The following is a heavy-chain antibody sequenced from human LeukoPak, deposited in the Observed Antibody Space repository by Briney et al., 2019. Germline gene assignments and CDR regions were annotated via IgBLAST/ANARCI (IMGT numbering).Heavy chain of an antibody. D-gene: IGHD2-15*01. J-gene: IGHJ4*02. CDR2: IYHSGDT. Sequence: SETLSLTCAVSGYSISSGYYWGWIRQPPGKGLEWIGSIYHSGDTYYNPSLKSRITISVDTSKNQFSLKLNSVTAADTAVYYCARQGYCSGGTCYRCFDYWGQGTLVTVSS. V-gene: IGHV4-38-2*01. CDR3: ARQGYCSGGTCYRCFDY. CDR1: GYSISSGYY.